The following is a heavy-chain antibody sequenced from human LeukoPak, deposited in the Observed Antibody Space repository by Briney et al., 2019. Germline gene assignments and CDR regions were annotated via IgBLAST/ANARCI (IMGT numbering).Heavy chain of an antibody. J-gene: IGHJ5*02. CDR3: ASYYYGSGSYPVT. V-gene: IGHV3-23*01. D-gene: IGHD3-10*01. CDR1: GFTFSSYA. CDR2: FSGTTIST. Sequence: GGSLRLSCAASGFTFSSYAMTWVRQAPGEGLDWVSSFSGTTISTYYADSVKGRFTISRDNSKSTLYLQMNSLKAEDTAMYYCASYYYGSGSYPVTWGQGTLVTVSS.